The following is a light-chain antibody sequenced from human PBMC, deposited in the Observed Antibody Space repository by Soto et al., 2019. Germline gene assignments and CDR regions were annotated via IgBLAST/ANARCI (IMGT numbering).Light chain of an antibody. V-gene: IGKV1-5*03. CDR2: KAS. CDR3: QHYNSYSEA. J-gene: IGKJ1*01. CDR1: QTISSW. Sequence: DFQMTQSPSTLSGSVTDRVTITCRASQTISSWLAWYQQKPGKAAKLLIYKASTLKSGVPSRFSGSGSGTEFTLTISSLQPDDFATYYCQHYNSYSEAFGQGTKVDIK.